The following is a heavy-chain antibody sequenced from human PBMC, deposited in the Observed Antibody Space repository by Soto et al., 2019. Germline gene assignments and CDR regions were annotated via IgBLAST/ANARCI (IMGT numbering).Heavy chain of an antibody. CDR2: TYYRSKWYN. D-gene: IGHD3-3*02. Sequence: SQTLSLTCAISGDSVSSNSAAWNWIRQSPSRGLEWLGRTYYRSKWYNDYAVSVKSRITINPDTSKNQFSLQLNSVTPEDTAVYYCARKALADYYYSYGMDVWGQGTTVTVSS. CDR3: ARKALADYYYSYGMDV. J-gene: IGHJ6*02. V-gene: IGHV6-1*01. CDR1: GDSVSSNSAA.